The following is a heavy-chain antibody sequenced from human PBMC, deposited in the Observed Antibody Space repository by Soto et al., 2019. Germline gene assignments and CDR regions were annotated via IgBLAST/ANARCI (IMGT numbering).Heavy chain of an antibody. D-gene: IGHD3-10*01. CDR3: ATHPGGGGY. V-gene: IGHV3-53*01. CDR1: GFTVSNNY. CDR2: IYSGGYT. Sequence: EVQLVESGGGLIQPGGSLRLSCAVSGFTVSNNYMSWVRQAPGKGLEGVSVIYSGGYTAYGDSVKGRFTISRDNSKNTPSPQTNSLGPGASAVFYCATHPGGGGYWGQGTLVTVSS. J-gene: IGHJ4*02.